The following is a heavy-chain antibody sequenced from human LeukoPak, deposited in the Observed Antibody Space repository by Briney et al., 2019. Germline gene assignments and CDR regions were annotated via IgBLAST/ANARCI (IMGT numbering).Heavy chain of an antibody. CDR1: GFTFEDYA. CDR3: VKDRLYDSSGYYAH. J-gene: IGHJ4*02. V-gene: IGHV3-9*01. CDR2: ISWNSGSI. D-gene: IGHD3-22*01. Sequence: PGGSLRLSCAVSGFTFEDYAMHWVRRAPGKGLEWVSGISWNSGSIGYADSVKGRFTISRDNAKNSLYLQMNSLRAEDTALYYCVKDRLYDSSGYYAHWGQGTLVTVSS.